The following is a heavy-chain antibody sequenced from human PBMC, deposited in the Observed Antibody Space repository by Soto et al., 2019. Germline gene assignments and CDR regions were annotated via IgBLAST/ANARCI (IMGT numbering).Heavy chain of an antibody. CDR3: ARDRFGRFIFGEFDP. Sequence: GGSLRLSCAASGFDFKSYPMHWVRQIPGKGLEWVAVLSFDGSHRDYTDSVKGRFTVSRDSSKNTLYLQMDSLKTEDAGVYYCARDRFGRFIFGEFDPWGQGTLVTVSS. CDR1: GFDFKSYP. V-gene: IGHV3-30*04. CDR2: LSFDGSHR. J-gene: IGHJ5*02. D-gene: IGHD3-3*01.